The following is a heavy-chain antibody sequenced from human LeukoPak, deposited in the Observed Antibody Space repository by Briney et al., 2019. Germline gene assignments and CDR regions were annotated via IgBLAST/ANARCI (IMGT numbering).Heavy chain of an antibody. CDR2: IYYSGST. CDR3: VRDRTIFGVVMRWYFDL. J-gene: IGHJ2*01. V-gene: IGHV4-30-4*01. D-gene: IGHD3-3*01. Sequence: SETLSLTCTVSGGSISSGDYYWSWIRQPPGKGLEWIGYIYYSGSTYYNPSLKSRVTISVDTSKNQFSLKLSSVTAADTAVYYCVRDRTIFGVVMRWYFDLWGRGILVTVSP. CDR1: GGSISSGDYY.